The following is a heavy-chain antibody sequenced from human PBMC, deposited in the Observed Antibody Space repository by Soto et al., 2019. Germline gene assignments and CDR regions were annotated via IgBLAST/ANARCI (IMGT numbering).Heavy chain of an antibody. J-gene: IGHJ4*02. CDR1: GGSLSGYY. Sequence: QVHLQQWGAGLLKPSETLSLTCAVYGGSLSGYYWSWIRQPPGKGLEWIGEINPSGSTNYTPSLKSRVTMSGDTPKNQFSLKLISVTAADTAVYYCARGRDGWAANWGQGTLVTVSS. D-gene: IGHD3-16*01. CDR3: ARGRDGWAAN. V-gene: IGHV4-34*01. CDR2: INPSGST.